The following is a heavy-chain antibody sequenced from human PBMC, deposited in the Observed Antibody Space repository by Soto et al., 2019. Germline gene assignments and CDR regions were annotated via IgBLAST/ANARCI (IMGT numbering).Heavy chain of an antibody. CDR3: ASSFTSSQWRYGMDV. J-gene: IGHJ6*02. CDR1: GYTFSNYG. Sequence: QVQLVQSGAEVKKPGASVKVSCKASGYTFSNYGFSWVRQAPGQRLEWMGWISAYNGNTNYAQKVQGRVTMTTDTSTGTADRELRSLRSDDTAVYYCASSFTSSQWRYGMDVWGQGTTVTVSS. D-gene: IGHD2-2*01. CDR2: ISAYNGNT. V-gene: IGHV1-18*01.